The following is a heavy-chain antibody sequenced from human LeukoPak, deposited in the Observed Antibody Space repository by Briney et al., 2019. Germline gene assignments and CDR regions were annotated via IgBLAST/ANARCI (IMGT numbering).Heavy chain of an antibody. J-gene: IGHJ4*02. CDR2: FDPEDGET. Sequence: GASVKVSCKVSGYTLTELSMHWVRQAPGKGLEWMGGFDPEDGETIYAQKFQGRVTMTEDTSTDTAYMELSSLRSEDTAVYYCATGVSGSYYSLFDYWGQGTLVTVSS. D-gene: IGHD1-26*01. V-gene: IGHV1-24*01. CDR1: GYTLTELS. CDR3: ATGVSGSYYSLFDY.